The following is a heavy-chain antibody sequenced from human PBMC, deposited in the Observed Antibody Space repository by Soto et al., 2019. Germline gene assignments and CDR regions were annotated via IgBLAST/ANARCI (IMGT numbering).Heavy chain of an antibody. J-gene: IGHJ4*02. CDR3: AKDYPAVDY. CDR1: GFTFSSYA. CDR2: ISYDGSDK. Sequence: GGSLRLSCAASGFTFSSYAMHWVRQAPGKGLEWVAFISYDGSDKYYADSVRGRFTISRDNFENTLYLQMNSLTTEDTAVYYCAKDYPAVDYWGQGTLVTVSS. V-gene: IGHV3-30*18.